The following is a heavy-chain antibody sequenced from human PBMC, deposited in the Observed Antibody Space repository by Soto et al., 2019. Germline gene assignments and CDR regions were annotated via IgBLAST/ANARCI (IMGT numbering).Heavy chain of an antibody. J-gene: IGHJ6*02. CDR2: IIPIFGTA. V-gene: IGHV1-69*01. CDR1: GGTFSSYA. Sequence: QVQLVQSGAEVKKPGSSVKVSCKASGGTFSSYANSWVRQAPGQGLEWMGGIIPIFGTANYAQKFQGRVTITADESTSTAYMELSSLRSEDTAVYYCARSLQRGGEKMIVVVITNLIYYYGMDVWGQGTTVTVSS. CDR3: ARSLQRGGEKMIVVVITNLIYYYGMDV. D-gene: IGHD3-22*01.